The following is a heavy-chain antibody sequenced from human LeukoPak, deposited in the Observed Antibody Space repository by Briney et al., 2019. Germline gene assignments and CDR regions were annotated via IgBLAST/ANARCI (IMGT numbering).Heavy chain of an antibody. CDR2: FDPEDGET. CDR1: GYTLTELS. D-gene: IGHD3-22*01. Sequence: AASVKVSCTVSGYTLTELSMHWVRQAPGKGLEWMGGFDPEDGETIYAQKFQGRVTMTEDTSTDTAHMELSSLRSEDTAVYYCARKGTYYYVSSGYYDAFDIWGQGTMVTVSS. V-gene: IGHV1-24*01. CDR3: ARKGTYYYVSSGYYDAFDI. J-gene: IGHJ3*02.